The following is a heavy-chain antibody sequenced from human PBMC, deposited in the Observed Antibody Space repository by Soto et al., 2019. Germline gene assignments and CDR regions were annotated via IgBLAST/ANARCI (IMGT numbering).Heavy chain of an antibody. D-gene: IGHD3-3*01. CDR2: IIPIFGTA. J-gene: IGHJ6*02. CDR1: GGTFSSYA. CDR3: ASPTREWLPPARDYYYGMDV. V-gene: IGHV1-69*06. Sequence: QVQLVQSGAEVKKPGSSVKVSCKASGGTFSSYAISWVRQAPGQGLEWMGGIIPIFGTANYAQKFQGRVTITEDKSPSTAYMELSSLRSEDTAVYYCASPTREWLPPARDYYYGMDVWGQGPTVTVSS.